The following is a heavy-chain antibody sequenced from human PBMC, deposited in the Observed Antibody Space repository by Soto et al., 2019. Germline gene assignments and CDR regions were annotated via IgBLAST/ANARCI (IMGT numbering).Heavy chain of an antibody. V-gene: IGHV1-69*06. CDR2: IIPIFGTA. CDR3: ARERLVEMATIRAFDI. J-gene: IGHJ3*02. D-gene: IGHD5-12*01. Sequence: GASVKVSCKASGVTFSSYAISWVRQAPGQGLEWMGGIIPIFGTANYAQKFQGRVTITADKSTSTAYMELSSLRSEDTAVYYCARERLVEMATIRAFDICGQGTMVTVSS. CDR1: GVTFSSYA.